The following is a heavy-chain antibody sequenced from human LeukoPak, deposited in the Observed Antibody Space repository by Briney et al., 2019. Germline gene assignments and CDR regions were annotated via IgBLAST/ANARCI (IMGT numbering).Heavy chain of an antibody. J-gene: IGHJ6*02. CDR3: ARESGDWEVDYYYGMDV. D-gene: IGHD2-21*02. CDR1: GFTVSSNY. Sequence: PGGSLRLSCAASGFTVSSNYMSWVRQAPGKGLEWVSVIYSGGSTYYADSVKGRFTISRHNSKNTLYLQMNSLRTEDTAVYYCARESGDWEVDYYYGMDVWGQGTTVTVSS. CDR2: IYSGGST. V-gene: IGHV3-53*04.